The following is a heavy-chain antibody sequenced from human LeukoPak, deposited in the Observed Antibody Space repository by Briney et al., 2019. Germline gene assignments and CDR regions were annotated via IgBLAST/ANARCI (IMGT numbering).Heavy chain of an antibody. J-gene: IGHJ3*02. CDR1: GFTFCSYA. CDR2: ISYDGSNK. Sequence: GSLRLSCAASGFTFCSYAMHWVRQAAGKGLEWVAVISYDGSNKYYADSVKGRFTISRDNSKNTLYLQMNSLSAEDMALYYCIKAVSGSYYKGAFDIWGQGTMVTVSS. V-gene: IGHV3-30-3*01. D-gene: IGHD3-10*01. CDR3: IKAVSGSYYKGAFDI.